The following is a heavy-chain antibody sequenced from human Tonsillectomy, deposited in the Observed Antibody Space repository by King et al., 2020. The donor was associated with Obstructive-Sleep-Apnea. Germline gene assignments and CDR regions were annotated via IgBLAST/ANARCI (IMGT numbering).Heavy chain of an antibody. D-gene: IGHD1-26*01. V-gene: IGHV2-70*11. CDR2: IDWDDDK. J-gene: IGHJ5*02. CDR1: GFSLSTSGMC. CDR3: ARIEVGATRDWFDP. Sequence: TLKESGPALVKPTQTLTLTCTFSGFSLSTSGMCVSWIRQPPGKALEWLARIDWDDDKYYSTSLKTRLTISKDTSKNQVVLTMTNMDPVDTATYYCARIEVGATRDWFDPWGQGTLVTVSS.